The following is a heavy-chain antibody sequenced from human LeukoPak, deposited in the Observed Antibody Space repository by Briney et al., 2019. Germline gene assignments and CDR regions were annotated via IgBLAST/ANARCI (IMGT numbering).Heavy chain of an antibody. J-gene: IGHJ4*02. D-gene: IGHD1-14*01. CDR1: GFTFSSYW. V-gene: IGHV3-74*01. CDR3: ATARTAAGYY. CDR2: ITSDGTTT. Sequence: GGSLRLSCAASGFTFSSYWMHWVRQAPGKGLVWVSRITSDGTTTSYADSVKGRFTISRDNAKNTLYLQMNSLRAEDTAVYYCATARTAAGYYWGQGTLVAVSS.